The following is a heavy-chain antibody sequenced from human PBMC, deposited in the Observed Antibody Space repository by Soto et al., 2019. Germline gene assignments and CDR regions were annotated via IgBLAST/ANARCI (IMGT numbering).Heavy chain of an antibody. CDR1: GFTFSSYS. J-gene: IGHJ4*02. D-gene: IGHD6-13*01. CDR2: ISSSSSYI. V-gene: IGHV3-21*01. CDR3: ARALPEGKQQLVKGDY. Sequence: GGSLRLSCAASGFTFSSYSMNWVRQAPGKGLEWVSSISSSSSYIYYADSVKGRLTISRDNAKNSLYLQMNSLRAEDTAVYYCARALPEGKQQLVKGDYWGQGTLVTVSS.